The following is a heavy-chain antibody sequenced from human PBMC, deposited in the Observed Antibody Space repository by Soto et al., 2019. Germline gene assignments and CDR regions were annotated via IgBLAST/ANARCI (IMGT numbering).Heavy chain of an antibody. CDR2: IYYSGST. CDR3: AVTIFGVVKWPGGAFDI. CDR1: GGSISSSSYY. V-gene: IGHV4-39*01. J-gene: IGHJ3*02. Sequence: SETLSLTCTVSGGSISSSSYYWGWIRQPPGKGLEWIGSIYYSGSTYYNPSLKSRVTISVDTSKNQFSLKLSSVTAADTAVYYCAVTIFGVVKWPGGAFDIWGQGTMVTVSS. D-gene: IGHD3-3*01.